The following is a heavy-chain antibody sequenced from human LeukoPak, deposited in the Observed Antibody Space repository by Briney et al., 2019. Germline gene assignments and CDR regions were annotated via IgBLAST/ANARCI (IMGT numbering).Heavy chain of an antibody. J-gene: IGHJ6*03. CDR2: IRSKAYGGTT. D-gene: IGHD4-11*01. CDR3: ARDNDYSNYVGPSLGYMDV. Sequence: GGSLRLSCTASGFTFGDYAMSWVRQAPGKGLEWVGFIRSKAYGGTTEYAASVKGRFTISRDNAKNSLYLQMNSLRAEDTAVYYCARDNDYSNYVGPSLGYMDVWGKGTTVTVSS. V-gene: IGHV3-49*04. CDR1: GFTFGDYA.